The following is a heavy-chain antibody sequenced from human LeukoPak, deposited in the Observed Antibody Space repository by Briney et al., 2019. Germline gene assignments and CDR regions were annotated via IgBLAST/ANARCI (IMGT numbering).Heavy chain of an antibody. CDR1: GFTFSDYD. CDR2: IGSGGYT. Sequence: AGSLRLSCVASGFTFSDYDMTWVRQAPGKGLEYVSSIGSGGYTFYAGSVKGRFSISRDNSKSALYLQMNSLRADDTAVYFCAKKLPPASFYFDFWGQGSLVTVSS. CDR3: AKKLPPASFYFDF. V-gene: IGHV3-23*01. J-gene: IGHJ4*02. D-gene: IGHD3-16*02.